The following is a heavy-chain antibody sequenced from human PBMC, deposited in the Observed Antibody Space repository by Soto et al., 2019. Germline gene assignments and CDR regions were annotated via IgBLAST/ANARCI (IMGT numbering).Heavy chain of an antibody. CDR1: GYTFTTYP. CDR3: ARSLSSGSIDY. D-gene: IGHD6-19*01. J-gene: IGHJ4*02. V-gene: IGHV1-3*01. Sequence: ASVKVSCKASGYTFTTYPMHWVRQAPGQRLEWMGWINVGNGNTKYSQNFQGRVTITRDTSASTAYMDLSSLRSEDTAVYYCARSLSSGSIDYWGQGTLVTVSS. CDR2: INVGNGNT.